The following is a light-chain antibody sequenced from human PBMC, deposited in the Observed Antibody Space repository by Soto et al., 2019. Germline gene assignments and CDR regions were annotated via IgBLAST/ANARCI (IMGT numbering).Light chain of an antibody. CDR3: QQYGSSPWT. J-gene: IGKJ1*01. CDR1: QSVSSSF. Sequence: DIGLSQSPCTLSVSTRERATLSCRASQSVSSSFVAWFQQKPGQAPRLLIFGTSSRATGIPDRFSGSGSETDFTLTINGLEPEDFAMYFCQQYGSSPWTFGQGTKVDIK. V-gene: IGKV3-20*01. CDR2: GTS.